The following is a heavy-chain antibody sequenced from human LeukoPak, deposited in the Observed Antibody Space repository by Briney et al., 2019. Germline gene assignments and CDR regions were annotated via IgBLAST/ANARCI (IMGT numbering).Heavy chain of an antibody. D-gene: IGHD6-13*01. CDR3: SRGLYSSTLGY. J-gene: IGHJ4*02. CDR1: GFAFSSYW. CDR2: INSDGSTT. V-gene: IGHV3-74*01. Sequence: QSGGSLRLSCAASGFAFSSYWMHWVRQAPGKGLVWVSRINSDGSTTSYADSVKGRFTISRDNAKNTLYLQMNSLRAEDTAVYYCSRGLYSSTLGYWGQGTLVTVSS.